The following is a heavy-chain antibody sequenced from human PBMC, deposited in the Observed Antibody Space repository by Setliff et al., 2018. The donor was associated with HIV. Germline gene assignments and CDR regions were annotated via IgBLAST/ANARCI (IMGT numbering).Heavy chain of an antibody. CDR2: IKQDGSEK. CDR1: GFTFSTYP. J-gene: IGHJ4*02. V-gene: IGHV3-7*01. D-gene: IGHD2-8*02. CDR3: ARSPPGVGIHWWNWFDY. Sequence: GGSLRLSCAASGFTFSTYPMSWVRQAPGKGLEWVANIKQDGSEKYDVDSVKGRFTISRDNVKNSLYLEMNSLKAEDTAIYYCARSPPGVGIHWWNWFDYWGQGALVTVSS.